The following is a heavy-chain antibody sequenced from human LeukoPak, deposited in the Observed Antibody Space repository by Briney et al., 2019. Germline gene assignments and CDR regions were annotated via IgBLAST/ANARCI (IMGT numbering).Heavy chain of an antibody. CDR2: ISSSGSSL. D-gene: IGHD5-24*01. J-gene: IGHJ4*02. CDR1: GFTSSFAS. V-gene: IGHV3-21*01. Sequence: GGSLRLSCVSSGFTSSFASMSCGRQAPGKGLEWVSSISSSGSSLSYADSVKGRFTISRDNAKNSLYLQMNSLRAEDTAVYYCAKGRGYNSNFDYWGQGTLVTVSS. CDR3: AKGRGYNSNFDY.